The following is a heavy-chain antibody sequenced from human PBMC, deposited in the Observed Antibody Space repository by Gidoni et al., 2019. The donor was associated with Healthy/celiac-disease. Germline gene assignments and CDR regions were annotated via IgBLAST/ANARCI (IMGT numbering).Heavy chain of an antibody. Sequence: EVQLVESGGGLVQPGGSLRLSCAASGFPVSSNYMSWVRQAPGKGLEGVSVIYSGGSTYYEDSVKGRFTISRDNSKNTLYLQMNSLRAEDTAVYYCARDLEGVAQTFDYWGQGTLVTVSS. V-gene: IGHV3-66*02. D-gene: IGHD3-3*01. CDR2: IYSGGST. CDR3: ARDLEGVAQTFDY. J-gene: IGHJ4*02. CDR1: GFPVSSNY.